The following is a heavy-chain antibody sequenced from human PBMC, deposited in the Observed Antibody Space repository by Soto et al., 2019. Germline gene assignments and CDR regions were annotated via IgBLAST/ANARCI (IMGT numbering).Heavy chain of an antibody. CDR3: AKGGRQWLVTSDFNY. CDR1: GFTFSDYA. Sequence: VQLVESGGGVVQPGRSLRLSCAASGFTFSDYAMHWVRQAPGKGLEWVAVVSHDGRNTHYADSVKGRFTISRDISNNTVSLEMTSLRADDTAVYYCAKGGRQWLVTSDFNYWGQGALVTVSS. J-gene: IGHJ4*02. D-gene: IGHD6-19*01. V-gene: IGHV3-30*18. CDR2: VSHDGRNT.